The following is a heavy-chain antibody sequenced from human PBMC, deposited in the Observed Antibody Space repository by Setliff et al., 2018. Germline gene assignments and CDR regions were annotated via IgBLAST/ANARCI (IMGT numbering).Heavy chain of an antibody. Sequence: GGSLRLSCAASGFTFKNAWMTWVRQAPGKGPEWVGRIKSSREGATSDYGAPAKGRFTISRDDSKNMIYLQMNNLKTEDTGFYYCTTGPRDSRNYLNWFDPWGQGTLVTVSS. CDR3: TTGPRDSRNYLNWFDP. CDR1: GFTFKNAW. CDR2: IKSSREGATS. D-gene: IGHD4-4*01. J-gene: IGHJ5*02. V-gene: IGHV3-15*01.